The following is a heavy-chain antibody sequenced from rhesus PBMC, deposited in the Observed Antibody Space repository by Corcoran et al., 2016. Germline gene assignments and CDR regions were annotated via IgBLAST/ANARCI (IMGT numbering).Heavy chain of an antibody. Sequence: EVQLVQSGAEVKRPGESLRISCKTAGYSFTGSRISWGRTMPGKGLEWMGSIYPGDSDTRYNPSFQGHVTISADKSISTTYLQWSSLKASDTATYYCAKEYGNAYFDYWGQGVLVTVSS. V-gene: IGHV5-43*01. CDR3: AKEYGNAYFDY. J-gene: IGHJ4*01. CDR1: GYSFTGSR. D-gene: IGHD4-35*01. CDR2: IYPGDSDT.